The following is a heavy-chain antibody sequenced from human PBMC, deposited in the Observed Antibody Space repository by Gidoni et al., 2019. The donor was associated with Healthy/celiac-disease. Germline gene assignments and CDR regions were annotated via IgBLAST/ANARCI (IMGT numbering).Heavy chain of an antibody. D-gene: IGHD2-15*01. CDR1: GGSFSGYY. V-gene: IGHV4-34*01. Sequence: QVQLQQWGAGLLKPSETLSLTCAVYGGSFSGYYWSWIRQPPGKGLEWIGEINHSGSTNYNPSLKSRVTISVDTSKNQFSLKLSSVTAADTAVYYCAREHQNIVVVVAATPGAFDIWGQGTMVTVSS. J-gene: IGHJ3*02. CDR2: INHSGST. CDR3: AREHQNIVVVVAATPGAFDI.